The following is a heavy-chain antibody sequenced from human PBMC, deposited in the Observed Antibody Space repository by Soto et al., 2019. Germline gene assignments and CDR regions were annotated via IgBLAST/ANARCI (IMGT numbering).Heavy chain of an antibody. CDR3: ARGSTTVTRALDF. CDR2: IGANVINI. Sequence: GGSLRLSCAASGFTFSTYAVSWVRQAPGKGLEWVSIIGANVINIYYADSVKGRFTISRDNSKNTVYLEINSLRAEDTALYYCARGSTTVTRALDFWGQGTLVTVSS. J-gene: IGHJ4*02. D-gene: IGHD4-17*01. CDR1: GFTFSTYA. V-gene: IGHV3-23*05.